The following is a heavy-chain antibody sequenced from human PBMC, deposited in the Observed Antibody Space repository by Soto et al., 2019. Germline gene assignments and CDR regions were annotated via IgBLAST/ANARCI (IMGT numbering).Heavy chain of an antibody. CDR2: IIPIFGTA. J-gene: IGHJ6*02. D-gene: IGHD2-15*01. Sequence: EASVKVSCKASGGTFSSYAISWVRQAPGQGLEWMGGIIPIFGTANYAQKFQGRVTITADESTSTAYMELSSLRSEDTAVYYCARDHCSGGSCYYYGMDVWGQGTTVTVSS. CDR3: ARDHCSGGSCYYYGMDV. V-gene: IGHV1-69*13. CDR1: GGTFSSYA.